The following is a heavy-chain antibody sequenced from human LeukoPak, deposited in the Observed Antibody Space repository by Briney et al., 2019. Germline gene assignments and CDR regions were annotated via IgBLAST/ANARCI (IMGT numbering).Heavy chain of an antibody. Sequence: SETLSLTCTVSGGSISSYYWSWVWQPPGKGLEWIGYIYYTGSTNYNPSLKSRVTISVDTSKKQFSLKLRSVTAADTAVYYCARENYFDRSGYYPNWLDPWGQGTLVTVSS. CDR1: GGSISSYY. V-gene: IGHV4-59*01. CDR2: IYYTGST. D-gene: IGHD3-22*01. J-gene: IGHJ5*02. CDR3: ARENYFDRSGYYPNWLDP.